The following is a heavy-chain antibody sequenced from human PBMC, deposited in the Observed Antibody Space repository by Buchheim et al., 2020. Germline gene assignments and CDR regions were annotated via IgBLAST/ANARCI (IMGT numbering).Heavy chain of an antibody. Sequence: QVQLVESGGGVVQPGRSLRLSCAASGFTFSSYGMHWVRQAPGKGLEWVAVIWYDGSNKYYADSVKGRFTISRANSKHTLYLQMNSLRAEDTAVYYCAREGVVSAFDIWGQGT. V-gene: IGHV3-33*01. J-gene: IGHJ3*02. D-gene: IGHD5/OR15-5a*01. CDR1: GFTFSSYG. CDR2: IWYDGSNK. CDR3: AREGVVSAFDI.